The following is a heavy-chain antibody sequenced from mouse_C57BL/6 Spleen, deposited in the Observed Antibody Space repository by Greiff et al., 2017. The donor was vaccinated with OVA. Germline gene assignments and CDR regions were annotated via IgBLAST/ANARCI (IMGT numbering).Heavy chain of an antibody. CDR3: ARGDYYGSSPFAY. CDR2: ISYSGST. Sequence: VQLQQSGPGLAKPSQTLSLTCSVTGYSITSDYWNWIRKFPGTKLEYMGYISYSGSTYYNPSLKSRISITRDTSKNQYYLQLNSVTTEDTATYYCARGDYYGSSPFAYWGQGTLVTVSA. V-gene: IGHV3-8*01. CDR1: GYSITSDY. J-gene: IGHJ3*01. D-gene: IGHD1-1*01.